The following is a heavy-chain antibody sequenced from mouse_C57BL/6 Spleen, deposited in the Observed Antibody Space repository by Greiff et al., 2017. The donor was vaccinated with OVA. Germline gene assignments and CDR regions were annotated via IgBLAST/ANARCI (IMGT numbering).Heavy chain of an antibody. D-gene: IGHD5-1*01. CDR2: IYPGSGST. V-gene: IGHV1-55*01. CDR1: GYTFTSYW. CDR3: ASGGVRPLYAMDY. J-gene: IGHJ4*01. Sequence: QVQLQQPGAELVKPGASVKMSCKASGYTFTSYWITWVKQRPGQGLEWIGDIYPGSGSTNYNEKFKSKATLTVDTSSSTAYMQLSSLTSEDSAVYYCASGGVRPLYAMDYWGQGTSVTVSS.